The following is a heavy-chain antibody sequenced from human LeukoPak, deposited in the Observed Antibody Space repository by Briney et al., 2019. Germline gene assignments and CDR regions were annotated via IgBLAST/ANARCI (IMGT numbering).Heavy chain of an antibody. CDR1: GFTFSSYA. Sequence: GGSLRLSCAASGFTFSSYAMHWVRQAPGKGLEYVSAISSNGGSTYYANSVKGRFTISRDNSKNTLYLQMNSLRAEDTALYHCARAGGYDSSGYYHYWGQGTLVTVSS. CDR2: ISSNGGST. D-gene: IGHD3-22*01. J-gene: IGHJ4*02. V-gene: IGHV3-64*01. CDR3: ARAGGYDSSGYYHY.